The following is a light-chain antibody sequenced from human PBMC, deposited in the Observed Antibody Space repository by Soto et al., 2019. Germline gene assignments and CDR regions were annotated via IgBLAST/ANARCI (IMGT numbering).Light chain of an antibody. J-gene: IGLJ3*02. V-gene: IGLV2-11*01. CDR1: SSDVGGYNY. Sequence: QSVLTQPRSVSGSPGQSVTISCTGTSSDVGGYNYVSWYQQHPGKAPEVMIYHVSERPSGVPDRFSGSKSGNTASLTISGLQAEDEADYYCWSFAGNYIWVFGGGTQLTVL. CDR2: HVS. CDR3: WSFAGNYIWV.